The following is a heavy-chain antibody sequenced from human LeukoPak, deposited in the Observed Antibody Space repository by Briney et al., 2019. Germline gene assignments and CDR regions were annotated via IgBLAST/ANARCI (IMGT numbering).Heavy chain of an antibody. D-gene: IGHD2-2*01. Sequence: GGSLRLSCAASGFTFSDYYMSWIRQAPGKGLEWVSYISSSGSTIYYADSVKGRFTISRDNAKNSLYLQMNSLRAGDTAVYYCAKSFRSTSLDYWGQGTLVTVSS. CDR2: ISSSGSTI. CDR1: GFTFSDYY. V-gene: IGHV3-11*01. CDR3: AKSFRSTSLDY. J-gene: IGHJ4*02.